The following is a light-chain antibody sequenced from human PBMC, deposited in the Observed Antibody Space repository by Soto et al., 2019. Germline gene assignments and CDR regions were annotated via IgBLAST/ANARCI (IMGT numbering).Light chain of an antibody. CDR2: DIA. V-gene: IGLV2-14*03. Sequence: QSALTQPASVSGSPGQSITISCTGTSSDIGAYIFVSWYQQHPGKAPKLIIYDIANRPSGVSYRFSGSKSANTASLTISGLQADDEADYYCVSFTTKKSYVFGTRTKVTVL. J-gene: IGLJ1*01. CDR1: SSDIGAYIF. CDR3: VSFTTKKSYV.